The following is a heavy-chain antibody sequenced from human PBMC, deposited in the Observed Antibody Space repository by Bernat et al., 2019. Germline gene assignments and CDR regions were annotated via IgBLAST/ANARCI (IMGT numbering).Heavy chain of an antibody. CDR3: ARQYSSGWYGGAFDY. CDR2: ISYDGSNK. CDR1: GFTFSSYG. Sequence: QVQLVESGGGVVQPGRSLRLSCAASGFTFSSYGMHWVRQAPGKGLEWVAVISYDGSNKYYADSVKGRFTISRDNSKNTLYLQMNSLRAEDTAVYYCARQYSSGWYGGAFDYWGQGTLVTVSS. D-gene: IGHD6-19*01. V-gene: IGHV3-30*03. J-gene: IGHJ4*02.